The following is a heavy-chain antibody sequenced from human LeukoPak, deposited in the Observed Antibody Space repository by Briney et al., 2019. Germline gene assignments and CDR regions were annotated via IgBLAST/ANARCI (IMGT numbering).Heavy chain of an antibody. D-gene: IGHD6-13*01. CDR3: AKASSSWYNAFDI. V-gene: IGHV3-9*01. Sequence: GGSLRLSCAASGFTVSSSYMSWVRQAPGKGLEWVSGISWNSGSIGYADSVKGRFTISRDNAKNSLYLQMNSLRAEDTALYYCAKASSSWYNAFDIWGQGTMVTVSS. CDR1: GFTVSSSY. J-gene: IGHJ3*02. CDR2: ISWNSGSI.